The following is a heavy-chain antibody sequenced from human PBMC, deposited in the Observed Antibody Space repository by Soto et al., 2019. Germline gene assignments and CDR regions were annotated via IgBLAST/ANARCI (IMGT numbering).Heavy chain of an antibody. CDR2: VSSDGGFT. CDR3: ARDPMGRGVPLDY. Sequence: QVQLVESGGGLVEPGGSLRLSCEASGFTFSDYYMRWIRQVPGRGLECLSYVSSDGGFTHYADSVQGRFTISRDNTKNSLVLEMKGLRAEDTALYFCARDPMGRGVPLDYWGPGTLVTVSS. V-gene: IGHV3-11*06. J-gene: IGHJ4*02. D-gene: IGHD3-10*01. CDR1: GFTFSDYY.